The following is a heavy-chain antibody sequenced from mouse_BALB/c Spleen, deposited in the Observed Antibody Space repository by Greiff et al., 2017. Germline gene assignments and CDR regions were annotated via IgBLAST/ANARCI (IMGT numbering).Heavy chain of an antibody. CDR2: IWTGGGT. D-gene: IGHD1-1*01. V-gene: IGHV2-9-2*01. CDR3: ARNYYGLDY. Sequence: QVQLKQSGPGLVAPSQSLSITCTVSGFSLTSYDISWIRQPPGKGLEWLGVIWTGGGTNYNSAFMSRLSISKDNSKSQVFLKMNSLQTDDTAMYYCARNYYGLDYWGQGTTLTVSS. CDR1: GFSLTSYD. J-gene: IGHJ2*01.